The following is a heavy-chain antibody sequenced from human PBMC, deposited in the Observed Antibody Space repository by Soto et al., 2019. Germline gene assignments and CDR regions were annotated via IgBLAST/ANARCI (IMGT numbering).Heavy chain of an antibody. J-gene: IGHJ3*02. D-gene: IGHD4-17*01. V-gene: IGHV3-48*03. CDR1: GLAFSSYD. CDR2: ISASGGTI. Sequence: PGGSLRLSCAASGLAFSSYDMSWVRQAPGKGLEWVSYISASGGTIPHADSVKGRFTISRDNAKNSLYLQMNSLRAEDTGVYYCARLYGDYDGAQYAFDIWGQGTMVTVSS. CDR3: ARLYGDYDGAQYAFDI.